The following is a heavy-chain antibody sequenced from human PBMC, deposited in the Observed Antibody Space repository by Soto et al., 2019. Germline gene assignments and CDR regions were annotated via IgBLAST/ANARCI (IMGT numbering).Heavy chain of an antibody. V-gene: IGHV3-11*01. D-gene: IGHD3-10*01. Sequence: GVLRLSCAASGFRFSDHCMTWIRQAPGKGLEWVSKISGGGTTRYYADSVKGRFTVSRDNAKNSLYMQMNSLRAEDTAVYYCASDPYYYASGFWGQGTLVTVSS. J-gene: IGHJ4*02. CDR2: ISGGGTTR. CDR3: ASDPYYYASGF. CDR1: GFRFSDHC.